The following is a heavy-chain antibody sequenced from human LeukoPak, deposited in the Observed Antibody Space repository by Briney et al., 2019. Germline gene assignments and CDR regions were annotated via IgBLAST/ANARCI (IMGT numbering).Heavy chain of an antibody. CDR3: AGVQGTGFDY. CDR1: GGSISSNNW. D-gene: IGHD3/OR15-3a*01. Sequence: KSSETLSLTCAVSGGSISSNNWWSWVRQPPGKGLEWIGEVFHGGSTNYNPSLKSRVTISVDKANNQFSLKLTSGTAADPAVSVCAGVQGTGFDYWGPGTLVTVSS. CDR2: VFHGGST. V-gene: IGHV4-4*02. J-gene: IGHJ4*02.